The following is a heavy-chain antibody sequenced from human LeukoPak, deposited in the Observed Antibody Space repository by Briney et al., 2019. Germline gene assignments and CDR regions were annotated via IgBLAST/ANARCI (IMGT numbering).Heavy chain of an antibody. J-gene: IGHJ4*02. V-gene: IGHV4-34*01. CDR1: GGSFSGYY. D-gene: IGHD3-22*01. CDR2: INHSGST. CDR3: ATRGRFYYDSSGYSLHFDY. Sequence: SETLSLTCAVYGGSFSGYYWSWIRQPPGKGLEWIGEINHSGSTNYNPSLKSRVTISVDTSKNQFSLKLSSVTAADTAVYYCATRGRFYYDSSGYSLHFDYWGQGTLVTVSS.